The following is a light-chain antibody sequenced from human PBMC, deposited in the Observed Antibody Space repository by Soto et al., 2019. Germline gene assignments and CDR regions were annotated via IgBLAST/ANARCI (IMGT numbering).Light chain of an antibody. CDR3: QYLNSFPLT. Sequence: IQLTQSPSSLSASVGDRVTITCRASPGISNYLAWYQQKPGRAPKLLIYLASTLQGGVPSRFSGSGSGTDFSLTISSLQPEDVATYYCQYLNSFPLTFGGGTKVEIK. CDR2: LAS. CDR1: PGISNY. J-gene: IGKJ4*01. V-gene: IGKV1-9*01.